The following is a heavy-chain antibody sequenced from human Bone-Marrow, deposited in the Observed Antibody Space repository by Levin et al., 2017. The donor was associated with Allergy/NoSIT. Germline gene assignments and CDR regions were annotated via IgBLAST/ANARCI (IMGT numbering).Heavy chain of an antibody. CDR2: IYYSGST. J-gene: IGHJ6*03. CDR1: GGSISSYY. CDR3: ARGKEYYGSGSYYYYDYYMDV. D-gene: IGHD3-10*01. Sequence: NSSETLSLTCTVSGGSISSYYWSWIRQPPGKGLEWIGYIYYSGSTNYNPSLKSRVTISVDTSKNQFSLKLSSVNAADTAVYYCARGKEYYGSGSYYYYDYYMDVWGKGTTVTVSS. V-gene: IGHV4-59*01.